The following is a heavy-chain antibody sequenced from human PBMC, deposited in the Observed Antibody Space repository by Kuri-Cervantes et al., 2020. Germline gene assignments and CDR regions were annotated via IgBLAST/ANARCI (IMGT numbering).Heavy chain of an antibody. CDR2: IRHDGSSK. CDR1: GFNFSNYG. J-gene: IGHJ5*02. V-gene: IGHV3-30*02. CDR3: AKGAVGATGRNNWFDP. Sequence: GESLKISCATSGFNFSNYGIYWIRQAPGKGLEWVTIIRHDGSSKYYADSVKGRFTISRDNSKNTLYLQMNSLRAEDTAVYYCAKGAVGATGRNNWFDPWGQGTLVTVSS. D-gene: IGHD1-26*01.